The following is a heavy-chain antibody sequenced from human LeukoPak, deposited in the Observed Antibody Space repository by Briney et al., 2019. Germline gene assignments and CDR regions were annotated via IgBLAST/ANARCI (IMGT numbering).Heavy chain of an antibody. CDR3: AKRPLGVGWYFDL. CDR2: ISGNGGST. Sequence: GGSLRLSCAASGFTFSSHAVSWVRQAPGKGLEWVSAISGNGGSTYYADSVRGRFTISRDNSMNTLYLQMNSLRAEDTAVYYCAKRPLGVGWYFDLWGRGTLVTVS. CDR1: GFTFSSHA. D-gene: IGHD3-16*01. J-gene: IGHJ2*01. V-gene: IGHV3-23*01.